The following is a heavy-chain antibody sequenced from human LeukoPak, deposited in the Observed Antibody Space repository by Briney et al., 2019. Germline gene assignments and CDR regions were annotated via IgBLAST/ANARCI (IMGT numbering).Heavy chain of an antibody. D-gene: IGHD2/OR15-2a*01. CDR3: ARDKGTTSIDN. CDR1: GFTFNTYW. Sequence: GGSLRLSCAASGFTFNTYWMHWVRQAPGKGLDWVAFIYYDGSSKYYADSVKGRFTISRDNSKDTVYLQMNSLRAEDTAVYFCARDKGTTSIDNWGQGALVTVSS. J-gene: IGHJ4*02. CDR2: IYYDGSSK. V-gene: IGHV3-33*08.